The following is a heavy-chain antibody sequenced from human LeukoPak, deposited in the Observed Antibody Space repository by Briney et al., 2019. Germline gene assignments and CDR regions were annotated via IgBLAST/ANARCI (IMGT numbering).Heavy chain of an antibody. J-gene: IGHJ3*02. D-gene: IGHD3-10*01. Sequence: GGSLRLSCAASGFTVSRDYMSWVRQAPGKGLEWVSVLYSGGSAYYADSVKGRFTISRDNSKNMLYLQMSNLRAEDTAVYSCARGEFMRNVFDTWGQGTMVSVSS. CDR1: GFTVSRDY. V-gene: IGHV3-66*01. CDR3: ARGEFMRNVFDT. CDR2: LYSGGSA.